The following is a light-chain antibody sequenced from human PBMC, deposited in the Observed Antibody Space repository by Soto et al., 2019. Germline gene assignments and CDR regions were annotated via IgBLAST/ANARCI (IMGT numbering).Light chain of an antibody. V-gene: IGKV1-6*01. Sequence: AIQMTQSPSSLSASVGDRVTITCRASQGIRNDLGWYQQKPGKAPKLLIYAASSLQSGVPSRFSGSGSGTDFTLTIRSLQPEDFATYYCIQDYNSPTWTFGQGTKVEIK. CDR1: QGIRND. CDR2: AAS. J-gene: IGKJ1*01. CDR3: IQDYNSPTWT.